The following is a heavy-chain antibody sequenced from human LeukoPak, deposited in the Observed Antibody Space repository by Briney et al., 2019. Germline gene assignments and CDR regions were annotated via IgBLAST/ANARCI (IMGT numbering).Heavy chain of an antibody. Sequence: GASVKVSCKASGYTFTSYGISWVRQAPGQGSEWIRWISAYNGNTNYAQKLQGRVTMTTDTSTSTAYMELRSLRSDDTAVYYCARDGELDGFGDYYYYGMDVWGQGTTVTVSS. CDR3: ARDGELDGFGDYYYYGMDV. CDR2: ISAYNGNT. D-gene: IGHD3-10*01. V-gene: IGHV1-18*01. J-gene: IGHJ6*02. CDR1: GYTFTSYG.